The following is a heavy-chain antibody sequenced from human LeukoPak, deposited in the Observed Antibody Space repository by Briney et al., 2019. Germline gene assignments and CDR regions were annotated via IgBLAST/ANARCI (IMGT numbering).Heavy chain of an antibody. CDR3: AKDERKGIAAADY. Sequence: PGGSLRLSCTASGFIFSNYGMSWVRQAPRKGLEWVSSIKGNAGTTYYADSVKGRFTIFRDNSKNMLYLQMNSLRVEDTAVYYCAKDERKGIAAADYWGQGTLVTVSS. J-gene: IGHJ4*02. CDR1: GFIFSNYG. D-gene: IGHD6-13*01. CDR2: IKGNAGTT. V-gene: IGHV3-23*01.